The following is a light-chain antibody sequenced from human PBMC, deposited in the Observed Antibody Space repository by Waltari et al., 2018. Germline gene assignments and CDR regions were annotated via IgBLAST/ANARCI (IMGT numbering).Light chain of an antibody. CDR1: QGISTY. CDR3: QQLKSYPLT. J-gene: IGKJ4*01. V-gene: IGKV1-9*01. CDR2: TAS. Sequence: DIQLTQSPSFLSASVGDRVTITCRASQGISTYLAWYQFKPGKAPKPLIYTASTLQDGVPSRFGGSGSGTDFTLTISSLQPEDFATYFCQQLKSYPLTFAVGTEVEIK.